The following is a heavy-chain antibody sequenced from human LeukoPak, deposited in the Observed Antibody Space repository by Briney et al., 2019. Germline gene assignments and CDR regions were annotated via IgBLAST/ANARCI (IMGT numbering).Heavy chain of an antibody. J-gene: IGHJ4*02. D-gene: IGHD3-10*01. CDR3: AKGAVQGYYGSGTPGH. CDR2: NSGSGDTT. Sequence: GGSLRLSCAASGFNFSSYWMHWVRQAPGKGLEWVSVNSGSGDTTSYAGSVKGRFSTARDNSKNTLYLQMNSLRAVDTAVYYCAKGAVQGYYGSGTPGHWGQGTLVTVSS. V-gene: IGHV3-23*01. CDR1: GFNFSSYW.